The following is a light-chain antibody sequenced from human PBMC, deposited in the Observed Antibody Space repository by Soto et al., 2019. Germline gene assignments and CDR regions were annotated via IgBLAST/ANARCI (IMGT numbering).Light chain of an antibody. Sequence: EVVLTQSPATLSLSPGERATLSCRASQSVSSHLAWYQQKPGQAPRLLIYDASHRATSIPARFSGSGSGSDFTLTISSLAPEDFAVYYCQQRSNWPRTFGQGTKLEIK. V-gene: IGKV3-11*01. J-gene: IGKJ2*01. CDR2: DAS. CDR3: QQRSNWPRT. CDR1: QSVSSH.